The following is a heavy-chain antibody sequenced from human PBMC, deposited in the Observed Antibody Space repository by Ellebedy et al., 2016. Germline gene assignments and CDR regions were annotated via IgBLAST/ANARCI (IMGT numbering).Heavy chain of an antibody. CDR2: IDSGGSS. J-gene: IGHJ3*02. CDR1: GFTVTNDY. D-gene: IGHD4-23*01. CDR3: ATRHYGGFDI. V-gene: IGHV3-53*01. Sequence: GGSLRLXXVASGFTVTNDYMTWVRQAPGKGLEWVSVIDSGGSSYYANSVKGRVTISRGSPKNTLYLQMNSLRAEDTAVYYCATRHYGGFDIWGRGTMVTVSS.